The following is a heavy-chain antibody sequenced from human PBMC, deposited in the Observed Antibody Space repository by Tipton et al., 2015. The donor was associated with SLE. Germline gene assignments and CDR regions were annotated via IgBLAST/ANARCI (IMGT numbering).Heavy chain of an antibody. V-gene: IGHV4-59*08. CDR2: IYYTGST. J-gene: IGHJ4*02. Sequence: TLSLTCTVSGGFINSYYWGWIRQPPGKGLEWIGYIYYTGSTSYNPSLKSRVTISVDTSKNQFSLRLSSVTAADTAVYYCARHMITGGEFDYWCQGTLVTVSS. D-gene: IGHD3-16*01. CDR1: GGFINSYY. CDR3: ARHMITGGEFDY.